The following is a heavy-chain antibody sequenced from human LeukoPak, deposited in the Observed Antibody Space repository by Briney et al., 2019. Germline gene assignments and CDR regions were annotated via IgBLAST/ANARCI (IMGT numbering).Heavy chain of an antibody. CDR1: GFTFSNYA. CDR2: ISGSGDST. V-gene: IGHV3-23*01. D-gene: IGHD6-19*01. Sequence: GGSLRLSCAASGFTFSNYAMRSVRQAPGKGLEWVSGISGSGDSTYYADSVKGRFTISRDNSKNTLYLQMNSLRAEDTAVYYCARRSGIAVAGAFDYWGQGTLVTVSS. J-gene: IGHJ4*02. CDR3: ARRSGIAVAGAFDY.